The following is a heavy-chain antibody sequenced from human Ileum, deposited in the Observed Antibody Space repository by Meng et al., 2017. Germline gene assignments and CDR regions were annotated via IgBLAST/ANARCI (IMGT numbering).Heavy chain of an antibody. J-gene: IGHJ4*02. V-gene: IGHV7-4-1*02. CDR2: INSNTGNP. D-gene: IGHD1-26*01. CDR3: VTSGGGFDY. Sequence: VQLVESGSVLKMHVASVEVYCKVSRYSFTNYDINVVRQSLVQGIEWMCWINSNTGNPCYAQGFTGRFVFFLDDSVNTALLQISTLTAEDTAVYYCVTSGGGFDYWGQGALVTVSS. CDR1: RYSFTNYD.